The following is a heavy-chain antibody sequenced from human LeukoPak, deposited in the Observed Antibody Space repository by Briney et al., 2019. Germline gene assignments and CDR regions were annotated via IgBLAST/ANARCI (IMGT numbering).Heavy chain of an antibody. V-gene: IGHV3-30*18. CDR1: GFTFSSYG. Sequence: PGGSLRLSCAASGFTFSSYGMHWVRQAPGKGLEWVAVISYDGSNKYYADSVKGRFTISRDNSKNTLYLQMSSLRAEDTAVYYCAKGSSDYYDSSGYLDYWGQGTLVTVSS. J-gene: IGHJ4*02. CDR2: ISYDGSNK. D-gene: IGHD3-22*01. CDR3: AKGSSDYYDSSGYLDY.